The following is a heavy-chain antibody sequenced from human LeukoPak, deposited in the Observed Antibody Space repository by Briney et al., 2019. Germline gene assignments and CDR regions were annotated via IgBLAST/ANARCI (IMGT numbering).Heavy chain of an antibody. CDR3: AKDRPSGSYKGDAFDI. CDR2: ISGSGGST. V-gene: IGHV3-23*01. D-gene: IGHD1-26*01. Sequence: GGSLRLSCAASGFTFSSYAMSWVRQAPGKGLEWVSAISGSGGSTYYADSVKGRFTISRDNSKNTLYLQMNSLRAEDTAVYYCAKDRPSGSYKGDAFDIWGQGTMVTVSS. CDR1: GFTFSSYA. J-gene: IGHJ3*02.